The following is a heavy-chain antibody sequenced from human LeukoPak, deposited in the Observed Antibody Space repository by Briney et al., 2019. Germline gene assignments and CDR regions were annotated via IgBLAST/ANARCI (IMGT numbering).Heavy chain of an antibody. CDR2: VYPGDSDT. J-gene: IGHJ4*02. V-gene: IGHV5-51*01. CDR3: ARGETERYFDY. D-gene: IGHD1-1*01. Sequence: PGESLKISCKGSGYSFTNYWIGWVRQMPGKGVEWMGIVYPGDSDTRYSPSFQGQVTISADKSITTAYLQWSSLKAPDTAVYYCARGETERYFDYWGQGTLVTVSS. CDR1: GYSFTNYW.